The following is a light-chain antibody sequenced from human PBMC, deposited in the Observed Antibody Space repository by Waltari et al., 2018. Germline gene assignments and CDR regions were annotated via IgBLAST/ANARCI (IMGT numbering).Light chain of an antibody. Sequence: DIQMTQSPSSLSASVGDRVTITCRPSQVISNYLAWYKQKPGKGPKLLIYAASTLQSGVPSRFSGSVSGTDFTLTISSLQPEDVATYYCQKYDSVPLTFGPGTKVDIK. J-gene: IGKJ3*01. CDR1: QVISNY. CDR2: AAS. V-gene: IGKV1-27*01. CDR3: QKYDSVPLT.